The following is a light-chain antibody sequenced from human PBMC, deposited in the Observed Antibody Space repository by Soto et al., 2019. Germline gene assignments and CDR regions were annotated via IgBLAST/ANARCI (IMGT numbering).Light chain of an antibody. CDR1: SSDVGSYNL. CDR3: CSYAGSSTLYV. J-gene: IGLJ1*01. Sequence: QSALTQPASVSGSPGQSITISCTGTSSDVGSYNLVSWYQQHPGKAPKLMIYEVSKRPSGVSNRFSGSKSGNTASLTISGLQAEDAAEYYCCSYAGSSTLYVFGTGTKVTVL. V-gene: IGLV2-23*02. CDR2: EVS.